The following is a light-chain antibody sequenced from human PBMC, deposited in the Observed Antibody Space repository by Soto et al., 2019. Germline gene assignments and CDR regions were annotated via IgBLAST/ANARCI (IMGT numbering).Light chain of an antibody. CDR1: SSDVGNYNL. V-gene: IGLV2-23*01. CDR2: EGS. CDR3: CSYAGSSTLV. J-gene: IGLJ2*01. Sequence: QSALTQPASVSGSPGQSITISCTGTSSDVGNYNLVSWYQQHPGKAPKVMIYEGSRRPSGISNRFAGSKSGNTASLTISGLQADDEADYYCCSYAGSSTLVFGGGTKLTVL.